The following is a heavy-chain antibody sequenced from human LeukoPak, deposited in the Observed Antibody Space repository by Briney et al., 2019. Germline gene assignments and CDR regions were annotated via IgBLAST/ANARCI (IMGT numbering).Heavy chain of an antibody. D-gene: IGHD1-1*01. CDR2: IYSGGST. J-gene: IGHJ4*02. CDR1: GFTVSSKY. CDR3: ARSAAGTYY. V-gene: IGHV3-53*01. Sequence: GGSLRLTCAASGFTVSSKYMTWVRQAPGKGLDWVSIIYSGGSTYYADSVKGRFTISRDNSKNTLNLQMNSLRAEDTAVYYCARSAAGTYYWGQGTLVTVSS.